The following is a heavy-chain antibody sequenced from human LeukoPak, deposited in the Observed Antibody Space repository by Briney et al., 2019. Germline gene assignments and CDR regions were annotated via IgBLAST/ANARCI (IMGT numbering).Heavy chain of an antibody. V-gene: IGHV1-46*01. CDR2: INPSGSYT. CDR3: ARDNSGGSTWWFDP. D-gene: IGHD2-15*01. J-gene: IGHJ5*02. Sequence: ASVKVSCKPSGFTFTSYYMHWVRQAPGQGLEWMGIINPSGSYTSYAQKFQGRVTMTGDTSTSTVYMELSSLRSEDTAVYYCARDNSGGSTWWFDPWGQGTLVTVSS. CDR1: GFTFTSYY.